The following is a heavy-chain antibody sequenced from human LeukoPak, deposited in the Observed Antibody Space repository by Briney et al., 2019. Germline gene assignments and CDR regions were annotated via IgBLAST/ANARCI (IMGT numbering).Heavy chain of an antibody. Sequence: GSLRLSCAASGFSFTNYAMSWVRQAPARGPEWVSSRGGGETFYADSVKGRFTLSRDDSRNTVYLQLNNLRVEDTAIYYCAKANWVSNADGVWRGQGTQVTVSS. J-gene: IGHJ4*02. V-gene: IGHV3-23*01. CDR1: GFSFTNYA. CDR2: RGGGET. D-gene: IGHD3-3*01. CDR3: AKANWVSNADGVW.